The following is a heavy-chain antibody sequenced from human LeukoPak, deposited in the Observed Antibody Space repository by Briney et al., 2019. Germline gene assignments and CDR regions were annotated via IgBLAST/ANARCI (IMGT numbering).Heavy chain of an antibody. CDR2: ISAYNGNT. D-gene: IGHD3-22*01. CDR1: GYTFTSYG. V-gene: IGHV1-18*01. J-gene: IGHJ4*02. Sequence: GASVKVSCKASGYTFTSYGISWVRQAPGQGLEWMGWISAYNGNTNYAQKLQGRVTMTTDTSTSTAYMELRSLRSDDTAVYYCARDPRYDSSGYRTGGFDYWGQGTLVTVSS. CDR3: ARDPRYDSSGYRTGGFDY.